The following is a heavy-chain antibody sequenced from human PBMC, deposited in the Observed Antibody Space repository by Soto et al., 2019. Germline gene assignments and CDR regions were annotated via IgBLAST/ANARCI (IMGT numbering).Heavy chain of an antibody. J-gene: IGHJ5*02. CDR2: IYYSGST. V-gene: IGHV4-31*03. CDR3: ARDQNGIEYYDFWSGYHHWFDP. Sequence: SETLSLTCTVSGGSISSGGYYWSWIRQHPGKGLEWIGYIYYSGSTYYNPSLKSRVTISVDTSKNQFSLKLSSVTAADTAVYYCARDQNGIEYYDFWSGYHHWFDPWGQGTLVTVSS. CDR1: GGSISSGGYY. D-gene: IGHD3-3*01.